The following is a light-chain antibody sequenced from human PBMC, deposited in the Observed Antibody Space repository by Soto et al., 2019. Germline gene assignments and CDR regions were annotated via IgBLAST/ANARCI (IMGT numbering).Light chain of an antibody. J-gene: IGLJ3*02. V-gene: IGLV8-61*01. Sequence: QAVVTQEPSFSVSPGGTVTLTCGLSSGSVSTSYYPSWYQQPPRQAPRTLIYNTDTRSSGVPDRFSGSILGNKAALTITGAQADDESDYYCVLYVGSGIWVFGGGTKLTVL. CDR3: VLYVGSGIWV. CDR1: SGSVSTSYY. CDR2: NTD.